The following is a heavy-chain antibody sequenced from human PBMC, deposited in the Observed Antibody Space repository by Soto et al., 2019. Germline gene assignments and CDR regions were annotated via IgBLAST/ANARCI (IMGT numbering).Heavy chain of an antibody. CDR1: GYTFTSYA. V-gene: IGHV1-3*01. D-gene: IGHD1-26*01. Sequence: QVQLVQSGAEVKKPGASVKVSCKASGYTFTSYAMHWVRQAPGQRLEWMGWINAGNGNTKYSQKFQGRVTITRDTSASTAYMELSSLRSEDTAVYYCARATXXVGANLPHYWGQGTLVTVSS. J-gene: IGHJ4*02. CDR2: INAGNGNT. CDR3: ARATXXVGANLPHY.